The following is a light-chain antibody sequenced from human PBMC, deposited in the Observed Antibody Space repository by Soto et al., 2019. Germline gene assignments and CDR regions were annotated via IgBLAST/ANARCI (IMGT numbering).Light chain of an antibody. V-gene: IGKV3-20*01. Sequence: EIVLTQSPGTLPLSPGERVTLSCRASQSIMNNYLAWYQQKPGQAPRLLIYGASSRVTGIPDRFSGSGSGTDFSLSISRLEPEDFAGYYCQQYGSSPITFGQGTRLEIK. CDR1: QSIMNNY. CDR3: QQYGSSPIT. CDR2: GAS. J-gene: IGKJ5*01.